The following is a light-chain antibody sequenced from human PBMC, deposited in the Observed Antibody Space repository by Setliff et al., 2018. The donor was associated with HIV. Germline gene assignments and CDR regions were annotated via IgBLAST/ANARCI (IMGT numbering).Light chain of an antibody. Sequence: QSALTQPHSVSGSPGQSVTISCTGTSSDVGGYNYVSWYQQHPDKAPKLMIYDVSKRPSGVPDRFSGSKSGNTASLTISGLQAEDEADYHCCSYAGNSYVFGTGTKVNRP. CDR3: CSYAGNSYV. CDR1: SSDVGGYNY. CDR2: DVS. V-gene: IGLV2-11*01. J-gene: IGLJ1*01.